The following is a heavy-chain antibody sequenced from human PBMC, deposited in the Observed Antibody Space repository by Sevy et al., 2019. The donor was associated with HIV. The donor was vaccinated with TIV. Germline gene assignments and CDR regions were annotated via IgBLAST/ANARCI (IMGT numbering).Heavy chain of an antibody. Sequence: GESLKISCAASGFTFSSYAMSWVRQAPGKGLEWVSAISGSGGSTYYADSVKGRFTISRDNSKNTLYLQRNSLRAEDTAVYYCAKEEAVAGTRGAFDIWGQGTMVTVSS. CDR3: AKEEAVAGTRGAFDI. D-gene: IGHD6-19*01. J-gene: IGHJ3*02. CDR2: ISGSGGST. V-gene: IGHV3-23*01. CDR1: GFTFSSYA.